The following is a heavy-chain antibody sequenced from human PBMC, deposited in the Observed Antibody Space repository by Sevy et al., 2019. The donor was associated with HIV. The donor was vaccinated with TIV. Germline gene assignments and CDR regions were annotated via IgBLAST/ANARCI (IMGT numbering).Heavy chain of an antibody. CDR2: IYYSGST. CDR1: GGSISSGGYY. V-gene: IGHV4-31*03. Sequence: SETLSLTCTVSGGSISSGGYYWSWIRQHPGKGLEWVGYIYYSGSTYYNPSLKSRVTISVDTSKNQFSLKLSSVTAADTAVYYCARRSYYGSGSYPFDYWGQGTLVTVSS. CDR3: ARRSYYGSGSYPFDY. D-gene: IGHD3-10*01. J-gene: IGHJ4*02.